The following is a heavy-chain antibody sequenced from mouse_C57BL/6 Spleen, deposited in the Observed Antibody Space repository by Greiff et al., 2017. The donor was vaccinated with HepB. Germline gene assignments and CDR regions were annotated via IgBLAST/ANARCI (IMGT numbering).Heavy chain of an antibody. CDR2: ISGGGDYI. CDR3: TRGGSNYVVAY. J-gene: IGHJ3*01. Sequence: EVQRVESGAGLVKPGGSLKLSCAASGFTFSSYAMSWVRQTPEKRLEWVAYISGGGDYIYYADTVKGRFTISRDNARNTLYLQMSSLKSEDTAMYYCTRGGSNYVVAYWGQGTLVTVSA. CDR1: GFTFSSYA. D-gene: IGHD2-5*01. V-gene: IGHV5-9-1*02.